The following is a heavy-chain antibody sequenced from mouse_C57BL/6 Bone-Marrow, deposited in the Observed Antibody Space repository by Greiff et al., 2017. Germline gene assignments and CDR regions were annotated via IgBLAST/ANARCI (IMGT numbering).Heavy chain of an antibody. Sequence: QVQLQQPGAELVMPGASVKLSCKASGYTFTSYWMHWVKQRPGQGLEWIGEIDPSDSYTNYNQKFKGKSTLTVDKSSSTAYMQLSSLTSEDSAVXYCARSGRYYYGSSYDYYAMDYWGQGTSGTVSS. J-gene: IGHJ4*01. CDR2: IDPSDSYT. CDR3: ARSGRYYYGSSYDYYAMDY. V-gene: IGHV1-69*01. CDR1: GYTFTSYW. D-gene: IGHD1-1*01.